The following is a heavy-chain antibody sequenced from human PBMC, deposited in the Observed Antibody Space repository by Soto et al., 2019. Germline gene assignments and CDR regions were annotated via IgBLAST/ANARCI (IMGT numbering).Heavy chain of an antibody. CDR1: GYTLTSYY. CDR3: ARDLSANYYDSSGYYPSWYFDL. D-gene: IGHD3-22*01. CDR2: INPSGGST. J-gene: IGHJ2*01. V-gene: IGHV1-46*01. Sequence: ASVKVSCKASGYTLTSYYMHWVRQAPGQGLEWMGIINPSGGSTSYAQKFQGRVTMTRDTSTSTVYMELSSLRSEDTAVYYCARDLSANYYDSSGYYPSWYFDLWGRGTLVTVSS.